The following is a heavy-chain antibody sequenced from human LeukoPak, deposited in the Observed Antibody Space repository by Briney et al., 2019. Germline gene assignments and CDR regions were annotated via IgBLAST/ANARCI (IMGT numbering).Heavy chain of an antibody. Sequence: SETLSLTCTVSGGSISSGSYYWSWIRQPVGKALEWIGRIYTSGNTNYNSALKSRVTISGDTSKNQFSLKLTSVTAADTAIYYCVRYIVVERFDPWGQGTLVTVSS. D-gene: IGHD2-2*01. CDR1: GGSISSGSYY. V-gene: IGHV4-61*02. CDR2: IYTSGNT. CDR3: VRYIVVERFDP. J-gene: IGHJ5*02.